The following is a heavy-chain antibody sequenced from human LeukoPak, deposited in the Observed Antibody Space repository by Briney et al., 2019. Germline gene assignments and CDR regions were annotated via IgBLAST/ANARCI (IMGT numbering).Heavy chain of an antibody. V-gene: IGHV4-39*07. Sequence: SETLSLTCTVSGGSISSSSYYWGWIRQPPGKGLEWIGSIYYSGSTYYNPSLKSRVTISVDTSKNQFSLKLSSVTAADTAVYYCARGTPRFYGGNPTYFQHWGQGTLVTVSS. CDR1: GGSISSSSYY. J-gene: IGHJ1*01. D-gene: IGHD4-23*01. CDR3: ARGTPRFYGGNPTYFQH. CDR2: IYYSGST.